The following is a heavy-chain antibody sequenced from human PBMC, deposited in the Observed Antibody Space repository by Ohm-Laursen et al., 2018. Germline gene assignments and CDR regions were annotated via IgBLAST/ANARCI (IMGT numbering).Heavy chain of an antibody. CDR1: GFTFDDYA. Sequence: SLRLSCTASGFTFDDYAMHWVRQAPGKGLEWVSGISWNSGSIGYADSVKGRFTISRDNAKNSLYLQMNSLRAEDTALYYCAKSADSSGYYRGGFDYWGQGTLVTASS. CDR3: AKSADSSGYYRGGFDY. J-gene: IGHJ4*02. D-gene: IGHD3-22*01. CDR2: ISWNSGSI. V-gene: IGHV3-9*01.